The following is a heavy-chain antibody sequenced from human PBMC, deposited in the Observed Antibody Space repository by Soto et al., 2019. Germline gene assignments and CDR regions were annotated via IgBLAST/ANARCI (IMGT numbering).Heavy chain of an antibody. CDR2: ISGSGGRT. D-gene: IGHD1-26*01. CDR3: AKARGELPYWYFDL. Sequence: EVQLLESGGGLVQPGGSLRLSCAASGFTFSSYAMTWVRQAPGKGPEGVSGISGSGGRTYYADSVKGRFTISRDTSKNTLYLQMNSLGAEDTAVYYCAKARGELPYWYFDLWGRGTLVTVSS. CDR1: GFTFSSYA. V-gene: IGHV3-23*01. J-gene: IGHJ2*01.